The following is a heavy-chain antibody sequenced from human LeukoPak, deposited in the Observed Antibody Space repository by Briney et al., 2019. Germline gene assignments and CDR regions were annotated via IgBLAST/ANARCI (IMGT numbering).Heavy chain of an antibody. D-gene: IGHD3-22*01. CDR3: AKASAMIVVVSKHFDY. Sequence: SGGSLRLSCTVSGFTVSINSMSWARQAPGKGLEWVSAISGSGGSTYYADSVKGRFTISRDNSKNTLYLQMNSLRAEDTAVYYCAKASAMIVVVSKHFDYWGQGTLVTVSS. CDR2: ISGSGGST. V-gene: IGHV3-23*01. J-gene: IGHJ4*02. CDR1: GFTVSINS.